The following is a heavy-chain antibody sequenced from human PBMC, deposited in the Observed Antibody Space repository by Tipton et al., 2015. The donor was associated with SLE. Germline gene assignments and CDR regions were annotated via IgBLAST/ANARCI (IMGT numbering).Heavy chain of an antibody. Sequence: GSLRLSCAASGFTFRNYGMNWVRQTPGEGLEWVSYISNNGLTIYYVDSVKDRFTISRDNAKNSLYLQMNSLRAEDTAVYYCARHPSGYYYGMDVWGQGTTVTVSS. CDR3: ARHPSGYYYGMDV. CDR1: GFTFRNYG. J-gene: IGHJ6*02. V-gene: IGHV3-48*03. CDR2: ISNNGLTI. D-gene: IGHD2-15*01.